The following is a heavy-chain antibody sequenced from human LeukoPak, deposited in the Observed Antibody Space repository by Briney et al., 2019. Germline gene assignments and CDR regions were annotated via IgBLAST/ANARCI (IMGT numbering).Heavy chain of an antibody. CDR2: LYPGDSDT. CDR1: GYSYVNYW. CDR3: VRRIAYNYGLDDI. V-gene: IGHV5-51*01. D-gene: IGHD5-24*01. J-gene: IGHJ3*02. Sequence: GESLKISCEGSGYSYVNYWVGWVRQMPGKGLEWMGILYPGDSDTRYSPSFQGQVTISADKSISTAYLQWSSLKASDTAMYYCVRRIAYNYGLDDIWGQGTMVTVSS.